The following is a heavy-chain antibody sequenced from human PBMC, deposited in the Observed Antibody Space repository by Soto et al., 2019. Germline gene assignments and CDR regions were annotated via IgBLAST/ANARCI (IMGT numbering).Heavy chain of an antibody. CDR1: GVTFSSYG. D-gene: IGHD6-19*01. J-gene: IGHJ4*02. CDR3: AKGSVAGTFDY. CDR2: ISYDGSNK. Sequence: GGPLRLSCSASGVTFSSYGMHWVRQAPGKGLEWVAVISYDGSNKYYADSVKGRFTISRDNSKNTLYLQMNSLRAEDTAVYYCAKGSVAGTFDYWGQGTLVTVSS. V-gene: IGHV3-30*18.